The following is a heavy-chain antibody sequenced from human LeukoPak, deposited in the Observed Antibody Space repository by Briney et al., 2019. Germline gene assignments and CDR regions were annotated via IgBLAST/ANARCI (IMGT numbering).Heavy chain of an antibody. V-gene: IGHV3-7*03. J-gene: IGHJ3*01. CDR2: INSDGSEG. Sequence: GGSPRLSCAVSGFTFSGFWMSWSRQAPGKGLEWVASINSDGSEGYYADVVKGRFTISRDNAKNSLYLQINSLRAEGTAVYYCARSSYSSSSSVWGQGTMVTVSS. CDR3: ARSSYSSSSSV. CDR1: GFTFSGFW. D-gene: IGHD6-6*01.